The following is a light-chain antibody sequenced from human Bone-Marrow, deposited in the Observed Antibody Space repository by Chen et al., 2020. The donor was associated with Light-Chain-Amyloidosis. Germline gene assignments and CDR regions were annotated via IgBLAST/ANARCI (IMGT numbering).Light chain of an antibody. Sequence: SYELTQPPSVSVSPGQTARITCSGDDLPTKYAYWYQQKPGQAPVLVIHRDSERTSGISERFSGSISGTTATLTISGVQAEIGGDDYGQSADSSGSYEVIVGGGTKLTVL. V-gene: IGLV3-25*03. J-gene: IGLJ2*01. CDR3: QSADSSGSYEVI. CDR2: RDS. CDR1: DLPTKY.